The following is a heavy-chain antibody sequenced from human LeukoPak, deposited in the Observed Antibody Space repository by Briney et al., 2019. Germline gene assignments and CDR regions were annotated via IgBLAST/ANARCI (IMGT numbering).Heavy chain of an antibody. Sequence: GGSLRLSCAASGFTVSSNYMSWVRQAPGKGLEWASVIYSGGSTYYADSVKGRFTISRDNSKNTLYLQMNSLRAEDTAVYYCARAPQYSSGLDYWGQGTLVTVSS. D-gene: IGHD6-19*01. V-gene: IGHV3-53*01. J-gene: IGHJ4*02. CDR2: IYSGGST. CDR3: ARAPQYSSGLDY. CDR1: GFTVSSNY.